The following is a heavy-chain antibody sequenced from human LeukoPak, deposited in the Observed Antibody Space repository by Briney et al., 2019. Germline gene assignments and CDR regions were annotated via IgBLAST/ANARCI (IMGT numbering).Heavy chain of an antibody. J-gene: IGHJ4*02. D-gene: IGHD3-22*01. CDR1: GVSISSYY. V-gene: IGHV4-59*01. Sequence: SETLSLTCTVTGVSISSYYWSWILQPPGRGLEWVGYVSFSGITNLNPSLKSRVTMSRDTSKNQFSLRLLSVTAADTAVYFCASYSYDTSGYYYAFGYWGQGLLVTVSS. CDR2: VSFSGIT. CDR3: ASYSYDTSGYYYAFGY.